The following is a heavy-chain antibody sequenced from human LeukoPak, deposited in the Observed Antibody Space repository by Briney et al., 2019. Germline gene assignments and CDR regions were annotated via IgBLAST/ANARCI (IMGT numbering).Heavy chain of an antibody. CDR3: AREEAGTTNGECYYYYCMDV. J-gene: IGHJ6*02. V-gene: IGHV1-69*04. CDR1: GATFSSYA. Sequence: SVTVSFTASGATFSSYANSWVRQAPGPGHGRRGRIILILGVANYAQQVQGRVTITADKSTSTAYMELSSLGSEDAAVDYCAREEAGTTNGECYYYYCMDVWGQGTMVTVSS. CDR2: IILILGVA. D-gene: IGHD1-1*01.